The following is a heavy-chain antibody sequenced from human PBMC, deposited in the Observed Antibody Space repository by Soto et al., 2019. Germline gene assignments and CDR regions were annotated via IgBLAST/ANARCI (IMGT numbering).Heavy chain of an antibody. CDR2: IDPSDSYT. CDR3: ARHFHMPRWYGSGSYSNYYYYGMDV. Sequence: GESLKISCKGSGYSFTSYWISWVRQMPGKGLEWMGRIDPSDSYTNYSPSFQGHVTISADKSISTAYLQWSSREASDTAMYYCARHFHMPRWYGSGSYSNYYYYGMDVWGQGTTVTVSS. V-gene: IGHV5-10-1*01. CDR1: GYSFTSYW. J-gene: IGHJ6*02. D-gene: IGHD3-10*01.